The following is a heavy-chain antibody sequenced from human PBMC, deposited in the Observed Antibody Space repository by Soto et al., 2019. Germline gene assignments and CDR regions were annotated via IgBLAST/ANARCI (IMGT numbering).Heavy chain of an antibody. J-gene: IGHJ4*02. D-gene: IGHD3-3*02. CDR1: GGTFSSYA. V-gene: IGHV1-69*12. CDR2: IIPIFGTA. CDR3: ARAPSISHHPPFYSFDY. Sequence: QVQLVQSGAEVKKPGSSVKVSCKASGGTFSSYAISWVRQAPGQGLEWMGGIIPIFGTANYAQKFQGRVTITAXXSXSXXYMELSSLRSEDTAVYYCARAPSISHHPPFYSFDYWGQGTLVTVSS.